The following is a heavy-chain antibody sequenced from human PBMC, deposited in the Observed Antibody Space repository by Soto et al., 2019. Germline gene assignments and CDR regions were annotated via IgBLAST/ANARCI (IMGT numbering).Heavy chain of an antibody. J-gene: IGHJ4*02. CDR3: ARGPTIGSSSWYYY. D-gene: IGHD6-13*01. CDR1: GGSFSGYY. V-gene: IGHV4-34*01. CDR2: INHSGST. Sequence: PSETLSLTCAVYGGSFSGYYWSWIRQPPGKGLEWIGEINHSGSTNYNPSLKSRVTISVDTSKNQFSLKLSSVTAADTAVYYCARGPTIGSSSWYYYWGQGTLVTVSS.